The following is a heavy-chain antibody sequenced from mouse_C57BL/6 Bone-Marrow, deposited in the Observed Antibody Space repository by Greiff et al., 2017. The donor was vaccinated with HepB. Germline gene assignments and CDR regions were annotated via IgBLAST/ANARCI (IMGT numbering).Heavy chain of an antibody. CDR2: ISDGGSYT. CDR1: GFTFSSYA. D-gene: IGHD1-1*01. V-gene: IGHV5-4*01. J-gene: IGHJ1*03. CDR3: AREEDYYGSSYDWYFDV. Sequence: DVKLVESGGGLVKPGGSLKLSCAASGFTFSSYAMSWVRQTPEKRLEWVATISDGGSYTYYPDNVKGRFTISRDNAKNNLYLQMSHLKSEDTAMYYCAREEDYYGSSYDWYFDVWGTGTTVTVSS.